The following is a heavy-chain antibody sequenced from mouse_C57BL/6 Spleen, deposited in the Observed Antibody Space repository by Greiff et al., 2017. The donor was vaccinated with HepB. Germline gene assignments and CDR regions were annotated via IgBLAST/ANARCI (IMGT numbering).Heavy chain of an antibody. V-gene: IGHV1-7*01. CDR3: ARESSYDYYAMDY. Sequence: QVQLKESGAELAKPGASVKLSCKASGYTFTSYWMHWVKQRPGQGLEWIGYINPSSGYTKYNQKFKDKATLPADKSSSPAYMQLSSLTYEDSAVYYCARESSYDYYAMDYWGQGTSVTVSS. D-gene: IGHD2-10*01. J-gene: IGHJ4*01. CDR2: INPSSGYT. CDR1: GYTFTSYW.